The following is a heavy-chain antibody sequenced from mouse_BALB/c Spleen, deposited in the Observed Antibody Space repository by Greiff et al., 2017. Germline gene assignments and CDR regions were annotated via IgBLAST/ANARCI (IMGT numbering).Heavy chain of an antibody. V-gene: IGHV1-5*01. CDR1: GYTFTSYW. D-gene: IGHD4-1*01. J-gene: IGHJ1*01. CDR2: IYPGNSDT. CDR3: TSSNWDHWYFDV. Sequence: EVQLQQSGTVLARPGASVKMSCKASGYTFTSYWMHWVKQRPGQGLEWIGAIYPGNSDTSYNQKFKGKAKLTAVTSTSTAYMELSSLTNEDSAVYYCTSSNWDHWYFDVWGAGTTVTVSS.